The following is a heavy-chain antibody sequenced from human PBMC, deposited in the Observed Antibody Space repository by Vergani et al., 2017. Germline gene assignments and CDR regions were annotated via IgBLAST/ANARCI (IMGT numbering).Heavy chain of an antibody. CDR3: ERMAVLVFSVEKHFGVFFAFDV. CDR2: IYYSGST. V-gene: IGHV4-31*03. D-gene: IGHD3-3*01. CDR1: GGSISSGGYY. J-gene: IGHJ3*01. Sequence: QVQLQESGPGLVKPSQTLSLTCTVSGGSISSGGYYCSWIRQHPGKGLEWIGYIYYSGSTYYNPSLKSRVTISVETSKNQFSLKLSSVTAADTAVYYCERMAVLVFSVEKHFGVFFAFDVWGQGTMVTVYS.